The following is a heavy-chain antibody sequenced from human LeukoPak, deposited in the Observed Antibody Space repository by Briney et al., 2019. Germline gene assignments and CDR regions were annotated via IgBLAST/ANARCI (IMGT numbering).Heavy chain of an antibody. J-gene: IGHJ4*02. V-gene: IGHV3-48*03. CDR1: GFTFSSYE. Sequence: GGSLRLSCAASGFTFSSYEMNYVRQAPGKGLEWVSYISSSGSTIYYADSVKGRFTISRDNAKNSLYLQMNSLRAEDTAVYYCAREQYYYGSGSYDYNYWGQGTLVTVSS. D-gene: IGHD3-10*01. CDR3: AREQYYYGSGSYDYNY. CDR2: ISSSGSTI.